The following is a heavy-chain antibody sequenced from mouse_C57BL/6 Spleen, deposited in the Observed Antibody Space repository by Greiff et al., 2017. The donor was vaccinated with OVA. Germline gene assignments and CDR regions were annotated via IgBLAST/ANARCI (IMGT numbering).Heavy chain of an antibody. V-gene: IGHV5-9*01. CDR2: LSGGGGNT. Sequence: EVNLVESGGGLVKPGGSLKLSCAAPGFTFSSYTMSWVRQTPEKRLEWVATLSGGGGNTYYPDSVQGRFTISRDNAKNTLYLQMRSLRAEDTALYYCARRGYGSSYVGYFDYWGQGTTLTVSS. D-gene: IGHD1-1*01. J-gene: IGHJ2*01. CDR3: ARRGYGSSYVGYFDY. CDR1: GFTFSSYT.